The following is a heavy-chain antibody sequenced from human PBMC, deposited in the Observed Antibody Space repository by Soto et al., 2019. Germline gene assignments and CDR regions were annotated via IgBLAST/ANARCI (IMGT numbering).Heavy chain of an antibody. D-gene: IGHD4-17*01. CDR3: ASSTVIHYYYYYGMDV. V-gene: IGHV1-2*02. Sequence: GASVKVSCKASGYTFTGYYMHCVRQAPGQGLEWMGWINPNSGGTNYAQKFQGRVTMTRDTSISTAYMELSRLRSDDTAVYYCASSTVIHYYYYYGMDVWGQGTTVTVSS. CDR1: GYTFTGYY. CDR2: INPNSGGT. J-gene: IGHJ6*02.